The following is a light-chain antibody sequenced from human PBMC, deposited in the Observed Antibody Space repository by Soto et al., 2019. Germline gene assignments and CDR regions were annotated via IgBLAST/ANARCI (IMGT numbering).Light chain of an antibody. J-gene: IGKJ2*01. CDR3: QRGNSSPYT. CDR2: AAS. V-gene: IGKV1-39*01. CDR1: QTISRY. Sequence: DLKITKSPSSLSASVGDRVTITGGTSQTISRYLNWYPQRPGKAPKLLIYAASSLQSGVPSRFSGSGSGTDFTLTITSLQPEDFATYYCQRGNSSPYTFGLGTKVDIK.